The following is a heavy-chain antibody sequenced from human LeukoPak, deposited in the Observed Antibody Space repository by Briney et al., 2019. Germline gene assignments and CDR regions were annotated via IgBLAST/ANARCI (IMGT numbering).Heavy chain of an antibody. D-gene: IGHD3-9*01. V-gene: IGHV4-39*01. CDR2: IYYSGST. Sequence: SETLSLTCAVYGGSFSGYYWGWIRQPPGKGLEWIGSIYYSGSTYYNPSLKSRVTISVDTSKNQFSLKLSSVTAADTAVYYCARHGLRYYDILTGYYTRNNWFDPWGQGTLVTVSS. J-gene: IGHJ5*02. CDR3: ARHGLRYYDILTGYYTRNNWFDP. CDR1: GGSFSGYY.